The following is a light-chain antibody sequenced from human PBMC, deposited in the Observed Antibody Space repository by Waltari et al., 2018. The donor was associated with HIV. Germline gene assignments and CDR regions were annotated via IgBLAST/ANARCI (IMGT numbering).Light chain of an antibody. Sequence: DVVMTQSPDSLAVSVGERATLNCKSSQRLLYGYNNKEYISWYQQKPGKRHKPLIYWASTRQSGVPDRFSGGSAGADVTLTISNLQAEDAAVYYCQQYYLVPYTFGHGTKLEIK. J-gene: IGKJ2*01. CDR2: WAS. CDR1: QRLLYGYNNKEY. CDR3: QQYYLVPYT. V-gene: IGKV4-1*01.